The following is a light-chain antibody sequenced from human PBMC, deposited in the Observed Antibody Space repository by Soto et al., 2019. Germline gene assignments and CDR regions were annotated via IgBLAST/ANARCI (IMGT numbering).Light chain of an antibody. CDR1: SSSIGAGYD. J-gene: IGLJ2*01. CDR2: GNS. Sequence: QSVLTQPPSVSGAPGQRVTISCNGSSSSIGAGYDVHWYQQLPGTAPKLLIYGNSNRPSGVPDRFSGSKSGTSASLAITGLQAEDEADYYCQSYDSSLSGVVFGGGTKLTVL. CDR3: QSYDSSLSGVV. V-gene: IGLV1-40*01.